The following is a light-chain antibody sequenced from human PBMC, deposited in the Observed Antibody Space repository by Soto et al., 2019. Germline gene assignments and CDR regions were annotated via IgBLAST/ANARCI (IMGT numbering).Light chain of an antibody. Sequence: EIVLTQSPATLSLSPGERATLSCRASQSVSSYLAWYQQKPGQTPRLLIYDASNRATGIPARFSGSGSGTDFTLTISSLEPEDFAVYYCQQRSSWPGTFGLGTKVDI. CDR1: QSVSSY. CDR3: QQRSSWPGT. V-gene: IGKV3-11*01. CDR2: DAS. J-gene: IGKJ1*01.